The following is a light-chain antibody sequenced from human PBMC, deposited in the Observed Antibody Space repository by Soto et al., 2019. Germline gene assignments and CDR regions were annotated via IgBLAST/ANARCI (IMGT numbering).Light chain of an antibody. J-gene: IGKJ3*01. CDR1: QSVSSN. CDR2: GAS. V-gene: IGKV3-15*01. Sequence: EIVMTQSPATLSVSPGESATLSCRASQSVSSNLAWYQQKPGQAPRLLIYGASTRATGIPARFSGSGSGTEFTLTISSLQSEDVAVYYCQHYNNRPPFTFGPGTKVDIK. CDR3: QHYNNRPPFT.